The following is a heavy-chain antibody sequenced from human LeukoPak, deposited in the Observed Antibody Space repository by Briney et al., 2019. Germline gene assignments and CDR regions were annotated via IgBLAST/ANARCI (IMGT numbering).Heavy chain of an antibody. Sequence: ASVKVSCKASGYTFTSYDINWVRQATGQGLEWMGWMNPNSGNTGYAQKFQGSVTMTRNTSISTAYMELSSLRSEDTAVYYCARGSSGWYWGHYYGMDVWGQGTTVTVSS. CDR2: MNPNSGNT. D-gene: IGHD6-19*01. CDR3: ARGSSGWYWGHYYGMDV. CDR1: GYTFTSYD. J-gene: IGHJ6*02. V-gene: IGHV1-8*01.